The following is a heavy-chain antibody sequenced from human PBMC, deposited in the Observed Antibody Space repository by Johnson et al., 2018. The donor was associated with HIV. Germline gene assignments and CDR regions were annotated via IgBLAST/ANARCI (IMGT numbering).Heavy chain of an antibody. D-gene: IGHD2-21*01. CDR3: ARRMVVGYHALDF. J-gene: IGHJ3*01. CDR2: ISTSGGTL. V-gene: IGHV3-11*04. CDR1: GFIFNDYY. Sequence: QVQLVESGGGLVKAGGSLRLSCAASGFIFNDYYMSWTRQAPGTGLELLSYISTSGGTLYDADSVKDRFNIVRDNAKSSLYLQMNSLSVEDTAIYYCARRMVVGYHALDFWGQRTVVSVPS.